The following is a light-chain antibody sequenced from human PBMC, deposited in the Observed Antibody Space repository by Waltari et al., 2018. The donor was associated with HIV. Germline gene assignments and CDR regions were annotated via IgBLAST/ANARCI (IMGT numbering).Light chain of an antibody. CDR2: EVS. CDR3: SSYTSSDTVV. CDR1: TSDVGGYNS. V-gene: IGLV2-14*03. Sequence: SALTQPASVSGSPGQSITISCTGTTSDVGGYNSVSWYQQHPAKAPKLVILEVSSRPSGVSNRVSGSKSGNTASLTISGLQAEDEAYYYCSSYTSSDTVVFGGGTKVTVL. J-gene: IGLJ2*01.